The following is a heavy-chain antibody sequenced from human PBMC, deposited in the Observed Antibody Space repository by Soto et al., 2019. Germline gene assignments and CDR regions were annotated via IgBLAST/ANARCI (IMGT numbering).Heavy chain of an antibody. J-gene: IGHJ6*02. V-gene: IGHV3-73*01. Sequence: GGSLGLSCAASGFTLSGSDIHWVRQASGKGLEWVGRIRTKSNNFATSYAESVRGRFTISRDDSDNTASLQMSSLKTEDTAIYYCSRHQEGRSMVFYGMDVWGQGTTVTVSS. CDR3: SRHQEGRSMVFYGMDV. D-gene: IGHD3-10*01. CDR1: GFTLSGSD. CDR2: IRTKSNNFAT.